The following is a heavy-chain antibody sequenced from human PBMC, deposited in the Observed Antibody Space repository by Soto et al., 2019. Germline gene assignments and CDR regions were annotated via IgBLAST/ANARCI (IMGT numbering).Heavy chain of an antibody. Sequence: GASVTVSCKASGYTFTSYYMHWVRQAPGQGLEWMGIINPSGGSTSYAQKFQGRVTMTRDTSTSTVYMELSSLRSEDTAVYYCARAWAARFYFDYWGQGTLVTVSS. CDR1: GYTFTSYY. CDR3: ARAWAARFYFDY. D-gene: IGHD6-13*01. J-gene: IGHJ4*02. CDR2: INPSGGST. V-gene: IGHV1-46*01.